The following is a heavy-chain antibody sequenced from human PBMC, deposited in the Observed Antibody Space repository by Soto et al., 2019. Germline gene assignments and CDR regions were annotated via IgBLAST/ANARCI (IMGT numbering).Heavy chain of an antibody. V-gene: IGHV1-3*01. D-gene: IGHD3-10*01. CDR1: GYTFTSYA. Sequence: ASVKVSCKASGYTFTSYAMHWVRQAPGQRLEWMGWINASNGNTKYSQKFQGRVAITRDTSASTAYMELSSLRSEDTAVYYCAKDLDYSMVRVLSNHSDSMDFWGHGTMVTVSS. CDR2: INASNGNT. CDR3: AKDLDYSMVRVLSNHSDSMDF. J-gene: IGHJ6*02.